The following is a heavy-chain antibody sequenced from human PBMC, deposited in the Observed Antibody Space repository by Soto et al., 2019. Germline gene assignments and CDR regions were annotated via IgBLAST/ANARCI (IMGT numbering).Heavy chain of an antibody. CDR1: GFSFTSHV. CDR2: IRGIGGAT. CDR3: AKGDAFDI. J-gene: IGHJ3*02. Sequence: EVQMLESGGGLVQPGGSLRLSCVASGFSFTSHVISWVRQAPGKGLEWVSAIRGIGGATYYAGSVKGRFTISRDVSKNTLYLQMNSLRAEDTALYYCAKGDAFDIRGQGTLVTVSS. V-gene: IGHV3-23*01.